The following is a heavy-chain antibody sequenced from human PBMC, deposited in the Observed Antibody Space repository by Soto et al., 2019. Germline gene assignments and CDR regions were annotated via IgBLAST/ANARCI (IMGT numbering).Heavy chain of an antibody. Sequence: EVQLVESGGGLVQPGRSLRLSCAASGFTFDDYAMHWVRQAPGKGLEWVSGIIWNSGSIGYADSVKGRFTISRDNAKNSLYLQMNSLRAEDTALYYCAKEPPRAGTLDYWGQGTLVTVSS. D-gene: IGHD6-13*01. CDR2: IIWNSGSI. CDR1: GFTFDDYA. CDR3: AKEPPRAGTLDY. J-gene: IGHJ4*02. V-gene: IGHV3-9*01.